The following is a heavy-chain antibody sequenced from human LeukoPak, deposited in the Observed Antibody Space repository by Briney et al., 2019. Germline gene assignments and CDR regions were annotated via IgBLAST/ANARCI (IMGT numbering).Heavy chain of an antibody. CDR3: ARVIAAAGTFHYYYYMDV. D-gene: IGHD6-13*01. J-gene: IGHJ6*03. CDR1: GYTLTGYY. V-gene: IGHV1-2*02. Sequence: ASVKVSCKASGYTLTGYYMHWVRQAPGQGLEWMGWINPNSGGTNYAQKFQGRVTMTRDTSISTAYMELSRLRSDDTAVYYCARVIAAAGTFHYYYYMDVWGKGTTVTVSS. CDR2: INPNSGGT.